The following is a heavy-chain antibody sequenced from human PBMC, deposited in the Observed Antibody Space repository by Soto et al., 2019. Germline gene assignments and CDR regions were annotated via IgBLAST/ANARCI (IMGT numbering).Heavy chain of an antibody. CDR2: IDWDDDK. D-gene: IGHD4-4*01. V-gene: IGHV2-70*01. Sequence: SGPTLVKPTQTLTLTCTFSGFSLSTSGMCVSWIRQPPGKALEWLALIDWDDDKYYSTSLKTRLTISKDTSKNQVVLTMTNMDPVDTATYYCARILRFGAEPDEHDYSNYFDYWGQGTLVTVSS. J-gene: IGHJ4*02. CDR1: GFSLSTSGMC. CDR3: ARILRFGAEPDEHDYSNYFDY.